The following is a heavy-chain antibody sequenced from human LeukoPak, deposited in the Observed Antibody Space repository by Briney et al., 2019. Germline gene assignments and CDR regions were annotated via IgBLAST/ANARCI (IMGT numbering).Heavy chain of an antibody. CDR1: GFTFSSYA. Sequence: GGPLRLSCAASGFTFSSYAMSWVRQAPGKGLEWVSDINGSGGSTYYADSVRGRFTISRDNSKNTLYLQMNSLRAEDAAVYFCAKAPVTSCRGAYCYPFDSWGQGTLVTVSS. D-gene: IGHD2-21*01. CDR3: AKAPVTSCRGAYCYPFDS. V-gene: IGHV3-23*01. J-gene: IGHJ4*02. CDR2: INGSGGST.